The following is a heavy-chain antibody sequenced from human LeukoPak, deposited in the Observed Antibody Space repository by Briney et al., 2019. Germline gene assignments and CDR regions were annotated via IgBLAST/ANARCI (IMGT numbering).Heavy chain of an antibody. CDR3: ARGFRSVTTWGYFDY. CDR1: GFTVSTNY. V-gene: IGHV3-66*01. J-gene: IGHJ4*02. Sequence: GGSLRLSCAASGFTVSTNYMSWVRQAPGKGLEWVSLIYSGGGAYYADSVKGRFTISRDNSRNTLSLQMNSLRVDDTAVYYCARGFRSVTTWGYFDYWGQGALVTVSS. CDR2: IYSGGGA. D-gene: IGHD4-17*01.